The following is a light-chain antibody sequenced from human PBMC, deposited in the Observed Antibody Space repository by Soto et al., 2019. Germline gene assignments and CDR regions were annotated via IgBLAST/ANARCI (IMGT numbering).Light chain of an antibody. CDR1: QSVSSNY. CDR3: QYQGT. CDR2: GAS. Sequence: EIVLTQSPGTLSLSPGERATLSCRASQSVSSNYLAWYQQKPGQAPRLLIFGASSRATGIPDRFSGSGSGTDFTLTISRLEPEDFAVYHCQYQGTFGGGTKVEIK. J-gene: IGKJ4*01. V-gene: IGKV3-20*01.